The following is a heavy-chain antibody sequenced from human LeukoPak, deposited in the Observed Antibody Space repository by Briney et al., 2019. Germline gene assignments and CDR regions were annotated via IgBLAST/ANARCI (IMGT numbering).Heavy chain of an antibody. CDR1: GFTFSSYA. V-gene: IGHV3-23*01. CDR2: ISGSGGNT. J-gene: IGHJ4*02. Sequence: PGGSLRLSCAASGFTFSSYAMSWVRQAPGKGREWVTGISGSGGNTYYADSVKGRFTISRDNSKNTLYLQMNSLRAEDTAVYYCAKEPWFRDYWGQGTLVTVSS. CDR3: AKEPWFRDY. D-gene: IGHD3-10*01.